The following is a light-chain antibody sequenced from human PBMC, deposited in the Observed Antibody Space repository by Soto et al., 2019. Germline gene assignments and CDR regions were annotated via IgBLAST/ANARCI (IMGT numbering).Light chain of an antibody. CDR3: QQTFSTPWT. CDR1: QTIHSY. Sequence: DVQMTQSPSFLSASVGDRITLTCRASQTIHSYLHWYQFKPGKAPQLLIQSASSLHSGVPSRFSGSGSGTHFTLIISSLQPEDSATYYCQQTFSTPWTFGQGTKVEIK. V-gene: IGKV1-39*01. CDR2: SAS. J-gene: IGKJ1*01.